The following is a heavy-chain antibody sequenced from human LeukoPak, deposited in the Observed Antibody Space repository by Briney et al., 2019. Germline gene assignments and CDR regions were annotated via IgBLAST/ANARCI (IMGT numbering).Heavy chain of an antibody. V-gene: IGHV3-23*01. CDR3: AKAGTWSYYYDSSGYPL. J-gene: IGHJ4*02. D-gene: IGHD3-22*01. CDR2: ISGSGGST. CDR1: GFAFSSYA. Sequence: PGGSLRLSCAASGFAFSSYAMSWVRQAPGKGLEWVSAISGSGGSTYYADSVKGRFTISRDNSKNTLYLQMNSLRAEDTAVYYRAKAGTWSYYYDSSGYPLWGQGTLVTVST.